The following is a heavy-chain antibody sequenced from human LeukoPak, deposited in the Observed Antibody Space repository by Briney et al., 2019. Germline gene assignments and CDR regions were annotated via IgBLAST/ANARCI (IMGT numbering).Heavy chain of an antibody. CDR2: IYDSGSK. J-gene: IGHJ4*02. CDR1: GGSTSSGGYS. D-gene: IGHD2-2*02. Sequence: PSETLSLTCAVSGGSTSSGGYSWSWIRQPPGKGLEWIGYIYDSGSKYYNPSLKSRVTISVDKSKNQFSLNLSSVTAADTAVYYCARGVPAAITSYLDYWGQGTLVTVSS. CDR3: ARGVPAAITSYLDY. V-gene: IGHV4-30-2*01.